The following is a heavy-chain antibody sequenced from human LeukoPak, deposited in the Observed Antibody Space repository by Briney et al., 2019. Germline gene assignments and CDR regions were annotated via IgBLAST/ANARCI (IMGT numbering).Heavy chain of an antibody. J-gene: IGHJ5*02. V-gene: IGHV4-59*01. CDR2: IYKTGST. CDR1: GGSIGSYY. Sequence: SETLSLTCTVSGGSIGSYYWNWVRQPPGKGLEWIGNIYKTGSTNYNPSLKSRVTISVDTSKNQFSLKLPTVTAADTAVYYCARVVVAATSWFDPWGQGTLVTVSS. D-gene: IGHD2-15*01. CDR3: ARVVVAATSWFDP.